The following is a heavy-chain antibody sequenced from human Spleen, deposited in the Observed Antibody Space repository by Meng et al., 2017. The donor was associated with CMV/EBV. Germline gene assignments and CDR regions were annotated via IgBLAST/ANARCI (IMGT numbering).Heavy chain of an antibody. CDR2: IYWDDDK. Sequence: QITLKESGPTLVKPTQTLTLTCTFSGFSLSTSGVGVGWIRQPPGKALEWLALIYWDDDKRYSPSLKSRLTITKDTSKNQVVLTMTNMDPVDTATYYCAHSSLGDYGDPNWFDPWGQGTLGTVSS. J-gene: IGHJ5*02. V-gene: IGHV2-5*02. CDR1: GFSLSTSGVG. CDR3: AHSSLGDYGDPNWFDP. D-gene: IGHD4-17*01.